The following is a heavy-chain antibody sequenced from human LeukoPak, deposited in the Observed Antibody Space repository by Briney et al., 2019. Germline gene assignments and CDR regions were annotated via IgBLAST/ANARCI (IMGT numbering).Heavy chain of an antibody. J-gene: IGHJ4*02. V-gene: IGHV1-2*02. CDR3: ARLGATTYDY. CDR2: INPNSGDT. Sequence: WASVKVSCTASGYTFIGYYMHWVRQAPGQGLEWMGWINPNSGDTNYAQNFQGRVTMTRDTSISTAYMELSSLSSDDTAVYYCARLGATTYDYWGQGTLVTVSS. D-gene: IGHD1-26*01. CDR1: GYTFIGYY.